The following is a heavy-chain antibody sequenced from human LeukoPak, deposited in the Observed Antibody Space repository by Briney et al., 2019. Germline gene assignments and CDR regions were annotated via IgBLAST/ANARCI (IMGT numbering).Heavy chain of an antibody. CDR1: GFTFDDYA. D-gene: IGHD3-22*01. V-gene: IGHV3-9*01. CDR3: AKGRYYDSSGYDY. Sequence: PGGSLRLSCAASGFTFDDYAMHWVRQAPGKGLEWVSGISWNSGSIGYADSVKGRFTISRDNAKNSLYLQMNSLRAEDTALYYCAKGRYYDSSGYDYWGQGTLVTVSS. CDR2: ISWNSGSI. J-gene: IGHJ4*02.